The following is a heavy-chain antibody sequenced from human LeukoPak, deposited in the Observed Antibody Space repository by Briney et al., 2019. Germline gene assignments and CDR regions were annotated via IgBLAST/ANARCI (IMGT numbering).Heavy chain of an antibody. CDR1: GGTFSSYA. Sequence: SVKVSCKASGGTFSSYANNWERQPPGQGLEWMGGIIPIFGTGNYAQKFQGRVTITADESTSTTYMEMSSLRSEDTAVYYCSRGSVSSDSSDYYDYWGQGPLVTVSS. V-gene: IGHV1-69*01. CDR2: IIPIFGTG. CDR3: SRGSVSSDSSDYYDY. D-gene: IGHD3-22*01. J-gene: IGHJ4*02.